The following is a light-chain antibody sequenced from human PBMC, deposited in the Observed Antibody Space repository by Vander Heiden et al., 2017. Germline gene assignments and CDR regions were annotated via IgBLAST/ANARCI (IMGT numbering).Light chain of an antibody. Sequence: QSALTQPLSVSGSPGQSVTISCPGTSSDVGGYNYVSWYKQNPGKAPKLMIYDVSKRPSGVPDRFSGSKSGNTASLTISGLQAEDEADYYCCSYAGSYTFWGVFGGGTKRTVL. CDR1: SSDVGGYNY. CDR3: CSYAGSYTFWGV. V-gene: IGLV2-11*01. J-gene: IGLJ3*02. CDR2: DVS.